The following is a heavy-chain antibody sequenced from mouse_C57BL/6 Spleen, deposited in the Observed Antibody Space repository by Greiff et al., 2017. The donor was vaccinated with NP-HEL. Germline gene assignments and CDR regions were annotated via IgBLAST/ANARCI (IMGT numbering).Heavy chain of an antibody. D-gene: IGHD1-1*01. CDR1: GYTFTDYY. Sequence: EVQLQQSGPELVKPGASVKISCKASGYTFTDYYMNWVKQSHGKSLEWIGDINPNNGGTSYNQKFKGKATLTVDKSSSTAYMERRSLTSEDSAVYYCASGDITTVVARVWGTGTTVTVSS. J-gene: IGHJ1*03. V-gene: IGHV1-26*01. CDR2: INPNNGGT. CDR3: ASGDITTVVARV.